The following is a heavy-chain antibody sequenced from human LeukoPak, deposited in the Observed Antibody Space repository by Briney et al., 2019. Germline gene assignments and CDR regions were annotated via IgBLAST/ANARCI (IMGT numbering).Heavy chain of an antibody. Sequence: GRSLRLSCAASGFTFSTFVMHWVRQAPGKGLEWVALISYDGSNKYYADSVKGRFTISRDNSKNTLYLQMNSLRAEDTAVFYCARSPKIFGSFDPWGQGTLVTVSS. D-gene: IGHD3-3*01. CDR3: ARSPKIFGSFDP. V-gene: IGHV3-30*04. CDR1: GFTFSTFV. CDR2: ISYDGSNK. J-gene: IGHJ5*02.